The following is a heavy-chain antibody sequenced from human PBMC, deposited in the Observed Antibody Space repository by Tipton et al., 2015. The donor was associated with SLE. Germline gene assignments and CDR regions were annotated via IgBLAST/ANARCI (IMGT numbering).Heavy chain of an antibody. CDR3: ARDFTFGGVVVGIDH. J-gene: IGHJ4*02. CDR2: IWHDGSEK. D-gene: IGHD3-16*02. V-gene: IGHV3-33*01. Sequence: SLRLFCATSGFTFSVHGMHWVRQVPGKGLEWVATIWHDGSEKDYADSVKGRFIISRDNSKNTVDLQMNGLRAEDTAIYYCARDFTFGGVVVGIDHWGQGTLVSVSS. CDR1: GFTFSVHG.